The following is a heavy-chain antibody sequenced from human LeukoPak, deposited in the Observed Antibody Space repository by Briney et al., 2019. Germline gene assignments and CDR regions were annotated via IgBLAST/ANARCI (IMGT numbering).Heavy chain of an antibody. CDR3: PKAGGGNWGLYYFDY. D-gene: IGHD3-16*01. J-gene: IGHJ4*02. Sequence: GGSLRLSCGASGFTFRSYAMSWVRQAPGKGLEWVSIIISGGGTTYYAESVKGRFTISRDNSKSTLYLQMSSLRAEDTAVYYCPKAGGGNWGLYYFDYWGQGTLVTVSS. CDR1: GFTFRSYA. V-gene: IGHV3-23*01. CDR2: IISGGGTT.